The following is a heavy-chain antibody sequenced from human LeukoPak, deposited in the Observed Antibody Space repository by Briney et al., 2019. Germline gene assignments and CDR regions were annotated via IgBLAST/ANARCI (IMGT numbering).Heavy chain of an antibody. CDR2: IIPIFGTA. CDR1: GGTFSSYA. J-gene: IGHJ6*02. V-gene: IGHV1-69*13. D-gene: IGHD3-3*01. CDR3: ASVGRDFWSGYYYYGMDV. Sequence: SVKVSCKASGGTFSSYAISWVRQAPGQGLEWMGGIIPIFGTANYAQKFQGRVTITADESTSTAYMELSSLRSEDTAVYYCASVGRDFWSGYYYYGMDVWGQGTTVTVSS.